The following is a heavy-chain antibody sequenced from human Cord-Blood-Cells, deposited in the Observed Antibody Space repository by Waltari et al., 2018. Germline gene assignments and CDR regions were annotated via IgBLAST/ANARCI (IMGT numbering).Heavy chain of an antibody. CDR3: AKDWHYGSGSYYDY. D-gene: IGHD3-10*01. Sequence: QVQLVESGGGVVQPGRSLRLSCAASGFTFSSYGMHWVRQAPGKGLECVAVKSYDGSNKYYADSVKGRFTISRDNSKNTLYLQMNSLRAEDTAVYYCAKDWHYGSGSYYDYWGQGTLVTVSS. CDR1: GFTFSSYG. CDR2: KSYDGSNK. V-gene: IGHV3-30*18. J-gene: IGHJ4*02.